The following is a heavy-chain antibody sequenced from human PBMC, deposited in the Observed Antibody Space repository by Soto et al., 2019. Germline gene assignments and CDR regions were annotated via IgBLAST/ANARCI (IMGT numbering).Heavy chain of an antibody. CDR2: ISWNSGII. V-gene: IGHV3-9*01. CDR3: AKGYSYGVLEPLGY. CDR1: GFTFDDYA. D-gene: IGHD5-18*01. J-gene: IGHJ4*02. Sequence: EVQLVESGGGLVQPGRSLRLSCAAPGFTFDDYAMHWVRQAPGKGLEWVSGISWNSGIIDYADSVKGRFTISRDNAKNSLYLQMNSLRAEDTALYYCAKGYSYGVLEPLGYWGQGTLVTVSS.